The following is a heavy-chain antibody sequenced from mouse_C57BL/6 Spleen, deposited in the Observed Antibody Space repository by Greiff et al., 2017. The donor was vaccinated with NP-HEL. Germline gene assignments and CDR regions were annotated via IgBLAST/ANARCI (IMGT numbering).Heavy chain of an antibody. CDR1: GYTFTSYW. J-gene: IGHJ3*01. D-gene: IGHD1-1*01. Sequence: VKLQQPGAELVKPGASVKMSCKASGYTFTSYWITWVKQRPGQGLEWIGDIYPGSGSTNYNEKFKSKATLTVDTSSSTAYMQLSSLTSEDSAVYYCAREDYYGTKFAYWGQGTLVTVSA. CDR2: IYPGSGST. V-gene: IGHV1-55*01. CDR3: AREDYYGTKFAY.